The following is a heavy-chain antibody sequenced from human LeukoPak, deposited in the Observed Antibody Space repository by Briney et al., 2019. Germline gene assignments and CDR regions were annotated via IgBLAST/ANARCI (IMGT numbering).Heavy chain of an antibody. J-gene: IGHJ4*02. Sequence: ASVTVSCTASGYTFTGYYMHWVRQAPGQGLEWMGRINPNSGGTNYAQKFQGRVTMTRDTSISTAYMELSRLRSDDTAVYYCARENLVGATGDYWGQGTLVTVSS. CDR3: ARENLVGATGDY. V-gene: IGHV1-2*06. CDR1: GYTFTGYY. CDR2: INPNSGGT. D-gene: IGHD1-26*01.